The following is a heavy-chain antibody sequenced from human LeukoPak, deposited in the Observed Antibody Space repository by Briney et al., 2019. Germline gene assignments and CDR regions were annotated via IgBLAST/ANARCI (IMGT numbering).Heavy chain of an antibody. CDR3: AKDSSGYSYFDY. CDR1: GYTFTSYD. V-gene: IGHV1-8*01. J-gene: IGHJ4*02. D-gene: IGHD6-19*01. Sequence: GASVKVSCKASGYTFTSYDINWVRQATGQGLEWMGWMNPNSGNTGYAQKFQGRVTMTRNTSISTAYMELSSLRAEDTAVYYCAKDSSGYSYFDYWGQGTLVTVSS. CDR2: MNPNSGNT.